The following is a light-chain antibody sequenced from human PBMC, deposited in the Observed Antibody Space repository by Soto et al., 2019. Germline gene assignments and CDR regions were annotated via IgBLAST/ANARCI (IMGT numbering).Light chain of an antibody. CDR1: QSVSSY. CDR2: DAS. J-gene: IGKJ1*01. CDR3: QKYDSSPRT. Sequence: EIVLTQSPATLSFSPGERATLSCRASQSVSSYLAWYQQKPGQAPRLLIYDASNRATGIPARFSGSGSGTDFTLTINRLEPEDFAVYYCQKYDSSPRTFGQGTTVDIK. V-gene: IGKV3-11*01.